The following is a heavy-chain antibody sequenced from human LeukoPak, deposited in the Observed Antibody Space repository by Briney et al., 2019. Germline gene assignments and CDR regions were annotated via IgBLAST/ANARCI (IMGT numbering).Heavy chain of an antibody. D-gene: IGHD6-13*01. CDR1: GGSISSSSYY. J-gene: IGHJ5*02. CDR3: ARHWRAAAGKNWFDP. CDR2: IYYSGST. Sequence: SKTLSLTCTVSGGSISSSSYYWGWIRQPPGKGLEWIGSIYYSGSTYYNPSLKSRVTISVDTSKNQFSLKLSSVTAADTAVYYCARHWRAAAGKNWFDPWGQGTLVTVSS. V-gene: IGHV4-39*01.